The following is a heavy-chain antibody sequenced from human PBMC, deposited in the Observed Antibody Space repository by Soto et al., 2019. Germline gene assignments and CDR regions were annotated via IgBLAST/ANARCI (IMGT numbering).Heavy chain of an antibody. Sequence: QVQLVESGGGVVQPGRSLRLSCAASGFTFSSYGMHWVRQAPGKGLEWVAVISYDGSNKYYADSVKGRFTISRDNSKNTLYLQMYSLRAEDTAVYYCAKDDNADLYGLLDYWGQGTLVTVSS. V-gene: IGHV3-30*18. CDR3: AKDDNADLYGLLDY. CDR2: ISYDGSNK. CDR1: GFTFSSYG. J-gene: IGHJ4*02. D-gene: IGHD4-17*01.